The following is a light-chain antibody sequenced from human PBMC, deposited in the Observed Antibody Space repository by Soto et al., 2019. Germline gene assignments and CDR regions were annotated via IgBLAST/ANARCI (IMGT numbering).Light chain of an antibody. V-gene: IGKV3-15*01. Sequence: EIVMTQSPATLSVSPGERATLSCRASQSVGNYLAWYQQKPGQAPRLLMYGTSTRATGIPARFSGSGSGTEFTLTISSQQSEDFAVYYCQQSNKWPLTFGQGTRLEIK. CDR1: QSVGNY. CDR3: QQSNKWPLT. J-gene: IGKJ2*01. CDR2: GTS.